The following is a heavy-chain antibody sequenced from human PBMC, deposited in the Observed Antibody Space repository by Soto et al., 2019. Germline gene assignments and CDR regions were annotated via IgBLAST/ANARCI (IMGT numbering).Heavy chain of an antibody. D-gene: IGHD6-19*01. CDR2: ISSDGSNI. J-gene: IGHJ4*02. CDR3: GRDQTMAGPTTLDY. CDR1: GFTFSRYW. Sequence: EVQLVESGGGLVQPGGSLRLSCAASGFTFSRYWMHWVRQAPGEGLVWVSRISSDGSNIIYADSVKGRFTISRDDAKNTLYLQMNNLRDEDTAVYYCGRDQTMAGPTTLDYWGQGALVTVSS. V-gene: IGHV3-74*01.